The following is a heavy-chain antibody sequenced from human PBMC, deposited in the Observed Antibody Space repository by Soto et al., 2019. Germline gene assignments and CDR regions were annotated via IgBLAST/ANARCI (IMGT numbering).Heavy chain of an antibody. Sequence: ETLPLTCAVYGGCLSGYYWTWMRQPPGKGLEWIGEIYYSGTTNYNASLKSRVTISLDTSKNQFSLRLRSVTAADTALYFCERSGGKAAKYNWFDPWGQGTLVTVSS. CDR2: IYYSGTT. CDR1: GGCLSGYY. D-gene: IGHD3-10*01. J-gene: IGHJ5*02. CDR3: ERSGGKAAKYNWFDP. V-gene: IGHV4-34*01.